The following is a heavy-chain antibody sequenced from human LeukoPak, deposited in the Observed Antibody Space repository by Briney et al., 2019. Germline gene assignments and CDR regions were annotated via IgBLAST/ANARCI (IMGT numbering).Heavy chain of an antibody. D-gene: IGHD3-10*01. CDR1: GYTFTSHG. V-gene: IGHV1-18*01. CDR2: ISGHNGNT. Sequence: ASVKVSCKASGYTFTSHGISWVRQAPGQGLEWMGWISGHNGNTNYAQKFQGRVTMTTDTSTSTAYMELRSLRSDDTAVYYCAQEGGSGSFKLDYWGQGTLVTVSS. J-gene: IGHJ4*02. CDR3: AQEGGSGSFKLDY.